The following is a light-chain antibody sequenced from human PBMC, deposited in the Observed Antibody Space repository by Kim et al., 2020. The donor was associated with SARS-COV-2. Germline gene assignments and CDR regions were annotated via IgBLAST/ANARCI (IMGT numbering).Light chain of an antibody. CDR1: QSVASNH. CDR3: QQYDRSPYT. J-gene: IGKJ2*01. Sequence: EIVLTQSPGTLSLSPGERATLSCRASQSVASNHLAWFQQKPGQAPRLLIYGTSSRATGIPDRFSASESGTDFTLTIRRLEPEDFAVYCCQQYDRSPYTFGQGTKLEI. CDR2: GTS. V-gene: IGKV3-20*01.